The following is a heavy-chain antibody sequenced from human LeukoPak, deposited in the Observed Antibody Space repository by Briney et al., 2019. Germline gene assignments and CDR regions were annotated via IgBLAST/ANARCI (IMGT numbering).Heavy chain of an antibody. CDR1: GFTFSSYA. D-gene: IGHD3-3*01. J-gene: IGHJ6*03. V-gene: IGHV3-23*01. Sequence: QAGGSLRLSCAASGFTFSSYAMSWVRQAPGKGLEWVSGISGSGGRTYYADSVKGRFTISRDNSKNTVYLQMNSLRAVDTAVYYCAKGGVTIFGVDHYYYMDVWGKGTTVTVSS. CDR3: AKGGVTIFGVDHYYYMDV. CDR2: ISGSGGRT.